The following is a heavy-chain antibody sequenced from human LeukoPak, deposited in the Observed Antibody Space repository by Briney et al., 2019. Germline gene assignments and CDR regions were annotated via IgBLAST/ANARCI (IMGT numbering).Heavy chain of an antibody. D-gene: IGHD3-10*01. CDR2: IIPILGIA. CDR1: GGTFSSYA. CDR3: ARDTDYGSGSSNFDY. J-gene: IGHJ4*02. V-gene: IGHV1-69*04. Sequence: GASVKVSCKASGGTFSSYAISWVRQAPGQGLEWMGRIIPILGIANYAQKFQGRVTITADKSTSTAYMELSSLRSEDTAVYYCARDTDYGSGSSNFDYWGQGTLVTVSS.